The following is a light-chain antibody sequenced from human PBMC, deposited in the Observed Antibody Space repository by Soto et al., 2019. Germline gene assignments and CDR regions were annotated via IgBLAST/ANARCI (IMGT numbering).Light chain of an antibody. CDR2: EGS. V-gene: IGLV2-23*01. CDR3: CSYAGSSTLV. J-gene: IGLJ2*01. Sequence: QSALTQPASVSGSPGQSITISCTGTSSDVGSYKFVSWYQQHPGKAPKLMIYEGSKWPSGVSNRFSGSKSGNTASLTISGLQAEDEADYYCCSYAGSSTLVFGGGTTLTVL. CDR1: SSDVGSYKF.